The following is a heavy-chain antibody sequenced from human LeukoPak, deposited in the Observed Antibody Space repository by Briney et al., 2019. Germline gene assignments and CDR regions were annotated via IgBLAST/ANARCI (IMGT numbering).Heavy chain of an antibody. V-gene: IGHV3-23*01. CDR2: LNDRGINT. Sequence: GGFLRLSCAASGFSFSTYAMAWVRQAPGKGLEWVSALNDRGINTYYADSVKGRFTISRDNSKNTLYLQMNSLRAEDTAVYYCAKGRATFGVDANDYWGQGTLVTVSS. J-gene: IGHJ4*02. D-gene: IGHD3-3*01. CDR1: GFSFSTYA. CDR3: AKGRATFGVDANDY.